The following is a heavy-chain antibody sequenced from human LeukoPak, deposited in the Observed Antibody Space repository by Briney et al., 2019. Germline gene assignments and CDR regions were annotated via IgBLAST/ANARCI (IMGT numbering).Heavy chain of an antibody. CDR1: VGSISSGGYS. J-gene: IGHJ4*02. CDR3: ARGLDDY. D-gene: IGHD6-19*01. CDR2: IHYSGST. V-gene: IGHV4-30-4*07. Sequence: SQTLSLTCAVSVGSISSGGYSWNWIRQPPGKGLEWIGYIHYSGSTYYHPSLKSRVTISVDTSKNQFSLKLSSVTAADTAVYYCARGLDDYWGQGTLVTVSS.